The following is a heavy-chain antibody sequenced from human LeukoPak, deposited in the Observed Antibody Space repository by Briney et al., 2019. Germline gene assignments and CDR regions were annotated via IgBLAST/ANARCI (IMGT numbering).Heavy chain of an antibody. J-gene: IGHJ3*02. D-gene: IGHD3-16*02. V-gene: IGHV4-59*08. Sequence: SETLSLTCTVDSESMDSYHWNWVRQPPGKGLEWIGRVYNNKYTEYNPSLQSRVSISVDTSKSQFSLNLISVTAADTAVYYCARRVSLYAGFDIWGPGTMVTVSS. CDR2: VYNNKYT. CDR3: ARRVSLYAGFDI. CDR1: SESMDSYH.